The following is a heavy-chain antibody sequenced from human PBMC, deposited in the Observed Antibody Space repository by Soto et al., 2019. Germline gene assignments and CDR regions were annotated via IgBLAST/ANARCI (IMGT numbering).Heavy chain of an antibody. D-gene: IGHD2-15*01. CDR2: IYYSGST. CDR1: GGSISRGGYY. Sequence: PSETLSLTCTVSGGSISRGGYYLSWIRQHPGKGLGWIGYIYYSGSTYYNPSLKSRVTISVDPSKNQFSLKLSSVTAADQAVYYCARGHGVVAATPVMSFDLRGPGTLVPVSP. V-gene: IGHV4-31*03. CDR3: ARGHGVVAATPVMSFDL. J-gene: IGHJ5*02.